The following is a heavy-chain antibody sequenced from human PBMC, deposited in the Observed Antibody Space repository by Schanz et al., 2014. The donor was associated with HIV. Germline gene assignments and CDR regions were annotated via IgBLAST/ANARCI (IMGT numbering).Heavy chain of an antibody. CDR1: GGTFNSHG. V-gene: IGHV1-18*04. Sequence: QVQLVQSGAEVKKPGTSVKVSCMVPGGTFNSHGFGWVRQAPGQGLEWMGWISAYKGNTNYAQKLQGRVTMTTDTSTNTAYMELRRLRSDDTAVYYCARWGRGCSGGSCYWGYYGMDVWGQGTTVTVSS. CDR3: ARWGRGCSGGSCYWGYYGMDV. J-gene: IGHJ6*02. CDR2: ISAYKGNT. D-gene: IGHD2-15*01.